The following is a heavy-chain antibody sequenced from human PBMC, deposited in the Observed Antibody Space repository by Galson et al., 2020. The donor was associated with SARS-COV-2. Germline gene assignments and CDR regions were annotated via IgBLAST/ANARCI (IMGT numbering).Heavy chain of an antibody. CDR1: GGSISADFYY. D-gene: IGHD2-15*01. CDR3: ARLPRSSSYDYFYYYMDV. Sequence: SETLSLTCTVSGGSISADFYYWGWLRQPPGKGLEWIGSIYYSGYTDYNPSFKSRVTISVDTSANQFSLKLRSVTAADTAIFYCARLPRSSSYDYFYYYMDVWGKGTTVTVSS. V-gene: IGHV4-39*01. J-gene: IGHJ6*03. CDR2: IYYSGYT.